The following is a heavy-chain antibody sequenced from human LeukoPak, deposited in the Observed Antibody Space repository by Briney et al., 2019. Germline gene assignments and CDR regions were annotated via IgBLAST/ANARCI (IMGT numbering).Heavy chain of an antibody. CDR3: ARDVSGRDDF. J-gene: IGHJ4*02. CDR1: GFTFSSYW. CDR2: INSDGSTT. Sequence: GGSLRLSCAASGFTFSSYWMHWVRQAPGKGLVWVSHINSDGSTTNYADSVKGRFTISRDNAKNTLFLQMNSLRVEDTAVCYCARDVSGRDDFWGQGTLVTVSP. D-gene: IGHD6-25*01. V-gene: IGHV3-74*01.